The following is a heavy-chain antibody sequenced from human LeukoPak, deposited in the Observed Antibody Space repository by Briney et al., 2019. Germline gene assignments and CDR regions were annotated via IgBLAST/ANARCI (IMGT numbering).Heavy chain of an antibody. V-gene: IGHV1-46*01. CDR1: GYTFTGYY. J-gene: IGHJ4*02. D-gene: IGHD6-13*01. Sequence: ASVKVSCKASGYTFTGYYMHWVRQAPGQGLEWMGIINPSGGSTSYAQKFQGRVTMTRDTSTSTVYMELSSLRSEDTAVYYCARDSAAAGTRGAIRFDYWGQGTLVTVSS. CDR2: INPSGGST. CDR3: ARDSAAAGTRGAIRFDY.